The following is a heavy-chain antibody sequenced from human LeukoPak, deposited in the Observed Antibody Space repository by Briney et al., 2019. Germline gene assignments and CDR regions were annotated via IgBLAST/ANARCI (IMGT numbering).Heavy chain of an antibody. D-gene: IGHD6-13*01. CDR1: GGSFSGYY. J-gene: IGHJ4*02. CDR3: ARGRQQLVLLRSRYFDY. Sequence: PSETLSLTCAVYGGSFSGYYWSWIRQPPGKGLEWIGEINHSGSTNYNPSLKSRVTISVDTSKNQFSLKLSSVTAADTAVYYCARGRQQLVLLRSRYFDYWGQGTLVTVSS. V-gene: IGHV4-34*01. CDR2: INHSGST.